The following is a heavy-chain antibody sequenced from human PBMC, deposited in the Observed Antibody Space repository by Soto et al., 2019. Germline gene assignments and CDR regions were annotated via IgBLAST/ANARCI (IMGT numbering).Heavy chain of an antibody. V-gene: IGHV3-15*07. J-gene: IGHJ4*01. CDR3: TTDSYSTIIIVRFDY. CDR2: IKSKTDGGTT. CDR1: GCAFTNAW. D-gene: IGHD3-22*01. Sequence: PGGSVRLSGAAAGCAFTNAWINCVRQAPGKGLEWVGRIKSKTDGGTTDYAEPVKGRFAISRDDSNNMVYLQMNSLKIEDTAVYYCTTDSYSTIIIVRFDYWGHGTLVTVSS.